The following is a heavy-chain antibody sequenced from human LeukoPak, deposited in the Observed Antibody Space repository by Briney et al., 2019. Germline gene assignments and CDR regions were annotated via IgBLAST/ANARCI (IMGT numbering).Heavy chain of an antibody. D-gene: IGHD7-27*01. CDR2: INPSDGRT. V-gene: IGHV1-46*01. Sequence: ASVKVSFKASEYTFTIYHIHWVRQAPGQGLEWMGMINPSDGRTNYAQKYQVRVTMTRDTSTSTVYMELSSLRSEDTAVYYCARANWGSFRWFDPWGQGTLVTVSP. CDR3: ARANWGSFRWFDP. J-gene: IGHJ5*02. CDR1: EYTFTIYH.